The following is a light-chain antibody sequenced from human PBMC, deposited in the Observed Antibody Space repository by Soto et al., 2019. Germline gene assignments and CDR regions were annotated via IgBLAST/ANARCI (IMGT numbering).Light chain of an antibody. Sequence: QAVLTQPASVSGSPGQSIAISCTGTRSDVGAYNYVSWYQQHPGKAPKLMISEVTNRPSGVSDRFSGSKSGNTASLTISGLQAEDEADYYCSSYTSSSTLGYVFGTGTKLTVL. CDR1: RSDVGAYNY. CDR3: SSYTSSSTLGYV. V-gene: IGLV2-14*01. J-gene: IGLJ1*01. CDR2: EVT.